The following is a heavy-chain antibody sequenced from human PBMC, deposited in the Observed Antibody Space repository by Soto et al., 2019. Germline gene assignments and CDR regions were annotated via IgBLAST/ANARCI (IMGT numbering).Heavy chain of an antibody. Sequence: SETLSLTCTVSGISVSTSDYYWGWVRQPPGKGLDWIGNIYYSGSTFYNPSLRSRVTLSVDTSKNQFSLRLNSVTAADTAVYFCAGFVVPASRNSDFDYWGQGALVTVSS. J-gene: IGHJ4*02. CDR3: AGFVVPASRNSDFDY. D-gene: IGHD2-15*01. CDR2: IYYSGST. V-gene: IGHV4-39*01. CDR1: GISVSTSDYY.